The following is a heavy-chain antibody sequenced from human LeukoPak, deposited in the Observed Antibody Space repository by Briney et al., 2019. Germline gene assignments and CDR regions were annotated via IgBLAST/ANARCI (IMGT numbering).Heavy chain of an antibody. CDR1: GGSISSGDYY. D-gene: IGHD2-2*01. Sequence: SRTLSLTCTVSGGSISSGDYYWSWIRQPPGKGLEWIGYIYYSGSTYYNPSLKSRVTISVDTSKNQFSLKLSSVTAADTAVYYCAREVPAAPGFFDYWGQGTLVTVSS. CDR3: AREVPAAPGFFDY. J-gene: IGHJ4*02. CDR2: IYYSGST. V-gene: IGHV4-30-4*01.